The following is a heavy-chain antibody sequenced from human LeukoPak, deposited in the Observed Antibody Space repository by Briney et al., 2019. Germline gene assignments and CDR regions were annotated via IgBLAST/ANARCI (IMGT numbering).Heavy chain of an antibody. CDR1: GFTFDDYA. Sequence: LGGSLRLSCAGSGFTFDDYAMYWVRQAPGKGLEWVSGISWNSDTRGYADSVKGRFTISRDNAKNSLYLQMNSLRDEDTALYFCTKDIQLGGWGHAMDVWGQGTTVTVSS. CDR2: ISWNSDTR. V-gene: IGHV3-9*01. J-gene: IGHJ6*02. D-gene: IGHD3-16*01. CDR3: TKDIQLGGWGHAMDV.